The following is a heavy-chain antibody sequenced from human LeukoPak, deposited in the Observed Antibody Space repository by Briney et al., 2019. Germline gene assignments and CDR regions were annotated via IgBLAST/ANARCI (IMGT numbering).Heavy chain of an antibody. V-gene: IGHV6-1*01. CDR3: ARGRSAAGTIDY. CDR1: GDSVSSNSPT. Sequence: SQTLSLTCAISGDSVSSNSPTWNWIRQSPSRGLEWLGRTYYRSKWYNDYAVSVKSRISIKPDTSKNQFSLQLRSVTPEDTALYYCARGRSAAGTIDYWGQGTLVTVSS. J-gene: IGHJ4*02. CDR2: TYYRSKWYN. D-gene: IGHD6-13*01.